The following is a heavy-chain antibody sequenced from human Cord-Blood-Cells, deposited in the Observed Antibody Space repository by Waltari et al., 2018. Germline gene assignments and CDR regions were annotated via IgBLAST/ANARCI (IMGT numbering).Heavy chain of an antibody. V-gene: IGHV4-39*01. CDR1: GGSISSSSYY. D-gene: IGHD6-6*01. CDR2: IYYSGST. J-gene: IGHJ5*02. Sequence: QLQLQESGPGLVKPSETLSLTCTVSGGSISSSSYYWGWIRQPPGKGLEWIGSIYYSGSTYYNPSLKSRVTISVDTSKNQFSLKLSSGTAADTAVYYCASEYSSSSNWFDPWGQGTLVTVSS. CDR3: ASEYSSSSNWFDP.